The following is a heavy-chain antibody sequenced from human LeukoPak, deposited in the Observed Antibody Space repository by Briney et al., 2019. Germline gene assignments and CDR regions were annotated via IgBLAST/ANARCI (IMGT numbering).Heavy chain of an antibody. CDR3: ARDRPRWAMDV. CDR2: ISYDGSNK. CDR1: GFTFSSYA. Sequence: PGGSLRLSCAASGFTFSSYAMHWVRQAPGKGLEWVAVISYDGSNKYYADSVKGRFTISRDNSKNTLYLQMNSLRAEDTAVYYCARDRPRWAMDVWGQGTTVTVS. V-gene: IGHV3-30-3*01. D-gene: IGHD5-24*01. J-gene: IGHJ6*02.